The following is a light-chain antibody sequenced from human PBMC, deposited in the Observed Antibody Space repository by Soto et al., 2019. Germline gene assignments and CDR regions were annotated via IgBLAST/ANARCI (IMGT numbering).Light chain of an antibody. CDR3: QQSYNMPRT. Sequence: IPLTQSQSSLYASVGDSVPITCRASQGINNFLAWYQQKPGKAPQLLIHAASTLQSGVPSRFSGRGSGTDFTLAISSLQPEDFATYYCQQSYNMPRTCGQGTKVDIK. V-gene: IGKV1-9*01. CDR1: QGINNF. CDR2: AAS. J-gene: IGKJ1*01.